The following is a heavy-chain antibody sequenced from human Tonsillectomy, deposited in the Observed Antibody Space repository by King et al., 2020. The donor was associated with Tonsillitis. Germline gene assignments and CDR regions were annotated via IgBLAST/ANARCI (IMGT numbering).Heavy chain of an antibody. Sequence: DVQLVESGGGLIQPGGSLRLSCEASWFIVSSNYMSWVRQAPGKGLEWVSVIYSGGNTYYAEPVKGRFSISSDNSKNTLYLQMNSLRAEDTAVYYCARDEAAAGIFDYWGQGTLVTVSS. J-gene: IGHJ4*02. CDR1: WFIVSSNY. CDR2: IYSGGNT. D-gene: IGHD6-13*01. V-gene: IGHV3-53*01. CDR3: ARDEAAAGIFDY.